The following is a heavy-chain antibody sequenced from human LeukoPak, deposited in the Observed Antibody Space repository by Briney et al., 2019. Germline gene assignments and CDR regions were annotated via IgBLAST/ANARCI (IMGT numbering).Heavy chain of an antibody. CDR1: GFTFSSYG. CDR2: IRAGGDNT. J-gene: IGHJ4*02. D-gene: IGHD3-10*01. V-gene: IGHV3-23*01. CDR3: AKGMVRGVILKGFDY. Sequence: GGSLRLSCAASGFTFSSYGMSWVRQAPGKGLEWVSGIRAGGDNTYYADSVKGRFTISRDNSKNTLYLQMNSLRAEDTAVYYCAKGMVRGVILKGFDYWGQGTLVTVSS.